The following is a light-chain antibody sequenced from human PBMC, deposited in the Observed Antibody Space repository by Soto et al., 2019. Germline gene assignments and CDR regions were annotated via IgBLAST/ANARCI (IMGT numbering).Light chain of an antibody. J-gene: IGKJ5*01. V-gene: IGKV3-20*01. Sequence: EIVLTQSPGTLSLYPGERATLSCRASQSVSSSYIAWYQQKPGQAPRLLIYGASSRATGIPDRFSGSGSGTDFTLTISRLEPEDFAVYYCQQYGSSPRITFGQGTRLEIK. CDR2: GAS. CDR1: QSVSSSY. CDR3: QQYGSSPRIT.